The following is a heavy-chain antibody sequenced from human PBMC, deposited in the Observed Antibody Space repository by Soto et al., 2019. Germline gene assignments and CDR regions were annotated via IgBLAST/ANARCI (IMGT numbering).Heavy chain of an antibody. CDR2: INPNSGGT. V-gene: IGHV1-2*04. CDR3: ARGVTGTLPYYYYMDV. Sequence: ASVKVSCKACGYTFTGYYMHWVRQAPGQGLEWMGWINPNSGGTNYAQKFQGWVTMTRDTSISTAYMELSRLRSDDTAVYYCARGVTGTLPYYYYMDVWGKGTTVTGSS. CDR1: GYTFTGYY. J-gene: IGHJ6*03. D-gene: IGHD1-20*01.